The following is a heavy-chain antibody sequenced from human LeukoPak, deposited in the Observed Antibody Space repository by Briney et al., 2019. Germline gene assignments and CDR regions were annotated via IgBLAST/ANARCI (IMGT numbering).Heavy chain of an antibody. D-gene: IGHD4-17*01. CDR3: ARSMTTVTTRFFDL. CDR2: ITWNGVGT. CDR1: GFTFDEYG. J-gene: IGHJ2*01. Sequence: AGGSLRLSCAASGFTFDEYGMIWVRQAPGKVLEWVSYITWNGVGTAYADSMKGRFTVSRDNVKNSLFLQMDSLRAEDTALYYCARSMTTVTTRFFDLWGRGTLVTVSS. V-gene: IGHV3-20*04.